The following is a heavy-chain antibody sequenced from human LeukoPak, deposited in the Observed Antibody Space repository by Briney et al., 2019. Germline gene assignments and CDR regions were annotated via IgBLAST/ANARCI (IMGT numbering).Heavy chain of an antibody. J-gene: IGHJ4*02. Sequence: GGSLRLSWAASGXTFDDYGVSWVRQAPGKGLESVSGINWNGGSTGYADSVKGRFTISRDNAKNSLYLQMNSLRAEDTALYYCARDPSSHPGIAAAGTGYWGQGTLVTVSS. D-gene: IGHD6-13*01. CDR3: ARDPSSHPGIAAAGTGY. V-gene: IGHV3-20*04. CDR2: INWNGGST. CDR1: GXTFDDYG.